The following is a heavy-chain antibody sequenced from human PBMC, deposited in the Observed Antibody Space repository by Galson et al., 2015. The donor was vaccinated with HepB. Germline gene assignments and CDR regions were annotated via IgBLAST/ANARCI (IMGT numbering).Heavy chain of an antibody. V-gene: IGHV3-23*01. CDR1: GFTFSSYA. Sequence: SLRLSCAASGFTFSSYAMSWVRQAPGKGLEWVSAISGSGGSTYYADSVKGRFTISRDNSKNTLYLQMNSLRAEDTAVSYCAKDLDLGTRGYFDLWGRGTLVTVSS. J-gene: IGHJ2*01. D-gene: IGHD3-16*01. CDR3: AKDLDLGTRGYFDL. CDR2: ISGSGGST.